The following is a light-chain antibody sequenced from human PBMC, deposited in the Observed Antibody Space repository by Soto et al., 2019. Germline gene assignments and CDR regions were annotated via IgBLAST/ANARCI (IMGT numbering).Light chain of an antibody. CDR3: QRYGTSTT. CDR1: QSVYNN. J-gene: IGKJ1*01. V-gene: IGKV3-20*01. CDR2: GAS. Sequence: IVLTQSPATLSLSPGERATLSCRASQSVYNNLAWYQQKPGQAPRLLIYGASSRATGIPVRFSGSGSGTDSTLTISRLEPEDFAVYYCQRYGTSTTFGQGTKVDIK.